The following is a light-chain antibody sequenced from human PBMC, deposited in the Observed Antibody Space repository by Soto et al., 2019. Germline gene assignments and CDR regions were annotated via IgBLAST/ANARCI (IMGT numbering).Light chain of an antibody. CDR1: SSDVGSYNL. CDR2: EGS. CDR3: CSYAGSSTLV. Sequence: QSVLTQPASVSGSPGQSITISCTGTSSDVGSYNLVSWYQQHPGKAPKLMIYEGSKRPSGVSNRFSGYKSGNTASLTISGLQAEDEDDYYCCSYAGSSTLVFGGGTKLTVL. J-gene: IGLJ2*01. V-gene: IGLV2-23*01.